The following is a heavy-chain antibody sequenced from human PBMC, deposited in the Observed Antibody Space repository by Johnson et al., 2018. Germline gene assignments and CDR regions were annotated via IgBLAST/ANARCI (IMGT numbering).Heavy chain of an antibody. CDR2: MWYDGNNK. D-gene: IGHD1-26*01. V-gene: IGHV3-33*01. CDR3: ARPIVGAATGPYAMDV. CDR1: GFTFKKFG. J-gene: IGHJ6*02. Sequence: QVQLVQSGGGVVQPGRSLRLSCAASGFTFKKFGMHWVRQAPGKGLEWVAVMWYDGNNKYYADSVKGRFTISRDNSKNTLYLQMNSLRVEDTAVYYCARPIVGAATGPYAMDVWGQGTTVTVSS.